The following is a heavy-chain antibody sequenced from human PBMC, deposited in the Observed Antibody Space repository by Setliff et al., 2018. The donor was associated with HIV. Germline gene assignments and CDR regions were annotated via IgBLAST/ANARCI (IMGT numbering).Heavy chain of an antibody. V-gene: IGHV1-2*06. CDR2: IEPSSGGT. D-gene: IGHD2-8*02. CDR3: ARQDLSSVNTGSLFSFDV. J-gene: IGHJ3*01. Sequence: ASVKVSCKASGYTFTVYYIHWVRQAPGHELQLMGRIEPSSGGTNYIQKFQGRVTITRDTSIYTVYMELTALTSDDSAVYYGARQDLSSVNTGSLFSFDVWGQGTMVTVSS. CDR1: GYTFTVYY.